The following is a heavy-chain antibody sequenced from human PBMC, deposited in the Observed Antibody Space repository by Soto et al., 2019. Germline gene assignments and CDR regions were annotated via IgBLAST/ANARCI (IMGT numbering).Heavy chain of an antibody. J-gene: IGHJ6*02. CDR1: GFTFSSYW. CDR2: IKQDGSEK. D-gene: IGHD3-10*01. CDR3: ARDLTVRGDLYYYYGMDV. Sequence: AGGSLRLSCAASGFTFSSYWMSWVRQAPGKGLEWVANIKQDGSEKYYVDSVKGRFTISRDNAKNPLYLQMYSLRAEDTAVYYCARDLTVRGDLYYYYGMDVWGQGTTVTVSS. V-gene: IGHV3-7*01.